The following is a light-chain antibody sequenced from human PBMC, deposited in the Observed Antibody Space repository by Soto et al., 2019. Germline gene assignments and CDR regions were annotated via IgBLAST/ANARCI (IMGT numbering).Light chain of an antibody. Sequence: QSVLTQPPSVSGTPVQRVTISCSGSRSNIGSNTVNWYQDLPGTAPKLLVYDNHHRPSGVPDRFSGSKSGTSASLAISGLQSEDEAEYYCAAWDDSLNAFYVFGTGTMV. CDR3: AAWDDSLNAFYV. J-gene: IGLJ1*01. CDR1: RSNIGSNT. CDR2: DNH. V-gene: IGLV1-44*01.